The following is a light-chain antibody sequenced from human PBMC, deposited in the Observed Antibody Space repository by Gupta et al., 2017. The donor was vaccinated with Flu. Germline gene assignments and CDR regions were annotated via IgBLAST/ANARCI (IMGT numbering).Light chain of an antibody. CDR1: QSVSSNY. CDR2: GAS. J-gene: IGKJ2*01. CDR3: QLYGSSAKT. Sequence: GTLSLSPGERATLSCRASQSVSSNYLAWYQQKPGQAPRLLIYGASSRATGIPDRFSSSGSGTDFTLTISRLEPEDFAVYYCQLYGSSAKTFGQGTKLEIK. V-gene: IGKV3-20*01.